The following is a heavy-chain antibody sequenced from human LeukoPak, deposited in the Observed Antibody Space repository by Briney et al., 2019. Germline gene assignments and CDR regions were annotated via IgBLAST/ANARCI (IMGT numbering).Heavy chain of an antibody. CDR3: ALNRPHSSNDY. CDR2: ITPIFHTT. CDR1: GGTFSTSA. J-gene: IGHJ4*02. Sequence: SVKVSCKTSGGTFSTSAISWVRQAPGQGLEWMGGITPIFHTTNYAQKFQGRVTITADESTTTAYMELSNLTSEDTAVYHCALNRPHSSNDYWGRGTLVIVSS. D-gene: IGHD1-14*01. V-gene: IGHV1-69*13.